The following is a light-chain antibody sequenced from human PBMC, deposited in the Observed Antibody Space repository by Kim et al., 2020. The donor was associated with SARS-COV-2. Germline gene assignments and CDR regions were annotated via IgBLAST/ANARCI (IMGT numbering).Light chain of an antibody. V-gene: IGKV3-15*01. CDR3: QQYNTWPLT. J-gene: IGKJ4*01. CDR2: GAS. Sequence: EIVMTQSPATLSVSPGERATLSCRASQNIHRNLAWYQQKPGQAPRLLIYGASTRATGIPARFSGSGSGTEFALTISSLQSEDFAVYYCQQYNTWPLTFGGGTKVEIK. CDR1: QNIHRN.